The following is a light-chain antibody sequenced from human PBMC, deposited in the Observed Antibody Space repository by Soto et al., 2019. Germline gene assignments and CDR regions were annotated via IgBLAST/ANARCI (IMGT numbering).Light chain of an antibody. J-gene: IGLJ1*01. CDR1: NSDIGAGYD. Sequence: QSVLTQPPSVSGAPGQRVTISCTGSNSDIGAGYDVHWYQQLPGTAPKLVIYANNNRPSGVPDRFSASKSGTSASLGITGLQADDEADYYCQSYDSSLRGVFGTGTKLTVL. CDR3: QSYDSSLRGV. CDR2: ANN. V-gene: IGLV1-40*01.